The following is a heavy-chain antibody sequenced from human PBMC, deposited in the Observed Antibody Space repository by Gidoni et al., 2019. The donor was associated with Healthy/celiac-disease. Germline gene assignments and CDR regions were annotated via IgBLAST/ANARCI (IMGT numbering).Heavy chain of an antibody. V-gene: IGHV3-48*02. J-gene: IGHJ4*02. CDR1: GFTFSSYS. Sequence: EVQLVESGGGLVQPGGSLRLSCAASGFTFSSYSMNWVRQAPGKGLEWVSYISSSSSTIYYADSVKGRFTISRDNAKNSLYLQMNSLRDEDTAVYYCARDSNYDYVWGSYRYDYWGQGTLVTVSS. D-gene: IGHD3-16*02. CDR2: ISSSSSTI. CDR3: ARDSNYDYVWGSYRYDY.